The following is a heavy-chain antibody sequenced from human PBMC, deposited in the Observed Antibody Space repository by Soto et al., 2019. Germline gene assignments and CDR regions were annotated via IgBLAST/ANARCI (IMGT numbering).Heavy chain of an antibody. CDR1: GFTVSSNY. D-gene: IGHD3-10*01. Sequence: EVQLVESGGGLVQPGGSLRLSCAASGFTVSSNYMSWVRQAPGKGLEWVSVIYSDGSTYYADSVKGKFTISRDNSKNTLYLRMNSLRVEDTAVYYCARVGTMVRTDYCYYMDVWGKGTTVTVSS. CDR3: ARVGTMVRTDYCYYMDV. V-gene: IGHV3-66*01. J-gene: IGHJ6*03. CDR2: IYSDGST.